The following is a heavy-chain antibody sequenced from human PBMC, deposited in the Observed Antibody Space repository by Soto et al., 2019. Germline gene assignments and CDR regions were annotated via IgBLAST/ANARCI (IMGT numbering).Heavy chain of an antibody. J-gene: IGHJ3*02. Sequence: SETLSLTCTVSGGPNSSGGYYWSWIRQHPGKGLEWIGYIYYSGSTYYNPSLKSRVTVSVDTSKNQFSLKLSSVTAADTAVYYCARFYMVRGVMGAFDIWGQGTMVTVSS. V-gene: IGHV4-31*03. D-gene: IGHD3-10*01. CDR3: ARFYMVRGVMGAFDI. CDR1: GGPNSSGGYY. CDR2: IYYSGST.